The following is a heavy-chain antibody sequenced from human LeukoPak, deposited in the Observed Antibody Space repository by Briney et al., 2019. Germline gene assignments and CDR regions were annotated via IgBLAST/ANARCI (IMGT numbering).Heavy chain of an antibody. Sequence: GGSLRLSCAASGLTFSNYATTWVRQAPGKGLEWVANIKQDGSKKSYVDSVKGRFTISRDNAKNSLYLQMNSLRAEDTAIYYCTRVGYIDEGIDYWGQGTLVTVSS. V-gene: IGHV3-7*04. CDR3: TRVGYIDEGIDY. CDR2: IKQDGSKK. CDR1: GLTFSNYA. J-gene: IGHJ4*02. D-gene: IGHD5-24*01.